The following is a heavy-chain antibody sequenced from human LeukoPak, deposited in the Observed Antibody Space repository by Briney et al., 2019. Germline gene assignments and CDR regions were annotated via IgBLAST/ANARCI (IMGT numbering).Heavy chain of an antibody. Sequence: SETLSLTCAVYGGSFSGYYWSWIRQPPGKGLEWIGEINHSRSTNYNPSLKSRVTISIDTSKNQFSLKLTSVTAADTAVYYCARGLGGKVAGPDYWGRGTLVTVSS. J-gene: IGHJ4*02. D-gene: IGHD4-23*01. CDR2: INHSRST. V-gene: IGHV4-34*01. CDR3: ARGLGGKVAGPDY. CDR1: GGSFSGYY.